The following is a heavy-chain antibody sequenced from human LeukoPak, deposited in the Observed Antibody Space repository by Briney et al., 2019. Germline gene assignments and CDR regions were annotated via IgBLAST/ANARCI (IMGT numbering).Heavy chain of an antibody. V-gene: IGHV4-4*07. J-gene: IGHJ4*02. Sequence: SETLSLTCTVSGGSISSYYWSWIRQPAWKGLEWIGRIYTSGSTNYNPSLKSRVTMSVDTSKNQFSLKLSSVTAADTAVYYCAREARRYYGSGVSDYFDYWGQGTLVTVSS. D-gene: IGHD3-10*01. CDR1: GGSISSYY. CDR3: AREARRYYGSGVSDYFDY. CDR2: IYTSGST.